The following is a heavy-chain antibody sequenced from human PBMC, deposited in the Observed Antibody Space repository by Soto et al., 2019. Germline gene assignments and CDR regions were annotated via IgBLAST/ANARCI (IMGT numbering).Heavy chain of an antibody. V-gene: IGHV3-30-3*01. D-gene: IGHD5-18*01. CDR1: GFTFSNYA. J-gene: IGHJ6*02. Sequence: PGGSLRLSCAASGFTFSNYAMHWVRRAPGKGLEWVAVISYDGSDKYNANSVKGRFTISRDNSKNTLYLQMNSLRAEDTAVYYCARDTGPNGYNYYYFGMDVWGQGTTVTVSS. CDR3: ARDTGPNGYNYYYFGMDV. CDR2: ISYDGSDK.